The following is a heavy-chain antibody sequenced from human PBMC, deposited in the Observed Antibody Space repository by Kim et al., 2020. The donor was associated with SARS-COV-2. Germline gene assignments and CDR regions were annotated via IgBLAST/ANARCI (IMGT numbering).Heavy chain of an antibody. CDR2: IYYSGST. V-gene: IGHV4-59*01. Sequence: SETLSLTCIVSGGSISSYYWSWIRQPPGKGLEWIGYIYYSGSTNYNPSLKSRVTISVNTSKNQFSLKLGSVTAADTAVYYCARVVPAASQFDPWGQGTLVTVSS. CDR1: GGSISSYY. D-gene: IGHD2-2*01. CDR3: ARVVPAASQFDP. J-gene: IGHJ5*02.